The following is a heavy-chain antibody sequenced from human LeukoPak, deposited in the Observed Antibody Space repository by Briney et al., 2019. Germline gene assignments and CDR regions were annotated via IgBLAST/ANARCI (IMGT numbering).Heavy chain of an antibody. CDR2: ISGIGGST. Sequence: GGSLRLSCAASGFSFSSYGMNWVRQAPGKGLEWVSTISGIGGSTYYADSVKGRFTISRDNSKNTPYVQINSLRAEDTAVYYCAKDYGSSSNRYFFDCWGQGTLVTVSS. CDR1: GFSFSSYG. V-gene: IGHV3-23*01. D-gene: IGHD2-2*01. J-gene: IGHJ4*02. CDR3: AKDYGSSSNRYFFDC.